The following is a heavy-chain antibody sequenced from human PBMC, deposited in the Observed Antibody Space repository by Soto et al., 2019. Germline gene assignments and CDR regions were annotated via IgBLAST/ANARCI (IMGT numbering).Heavy chain of an antibody. V-gene: IGHV4-39*01. J-gene: IGHJ4*02. CDR2: IYYSGST. Sequence: SETLSLTCTVSGGSISSSSYYWGWIRQPPGKGLEWIGSIYYSGSTYYNPSLKSRVTISVDTSKNQFSLKLSSVTAADTAVYYCARQASYYYDSSGYYFDYWGQGTLVTVSS. D-gene: IGHD3-22*01. CDR1: GGSISSSSYY. CDR3: ARQASYYYDSSGYYFDY.